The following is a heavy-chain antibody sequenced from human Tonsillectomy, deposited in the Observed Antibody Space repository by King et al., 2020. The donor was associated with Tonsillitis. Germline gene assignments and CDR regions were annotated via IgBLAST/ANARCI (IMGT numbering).Heavy chain of an antibody. Sequence: VQLQQWGAGLLKPSETLSLTCVVYGEPFNGYFWSWIRQSPGKGLEWIGDINHRGVTTYNPSLRGRLAMSVDTSKNHISLKLNSVTAADTAVYYCAGQWLAEVWFGPWGQGTPVTVSS. CDR1: GEPFNGYF. CDR3: AGQWLAEVWFGP. V-gene: IGHV4-34*01. CDR2: INHRGVT. J-gene: IGHJ5*02. D-gene: IGHD6-19*01.